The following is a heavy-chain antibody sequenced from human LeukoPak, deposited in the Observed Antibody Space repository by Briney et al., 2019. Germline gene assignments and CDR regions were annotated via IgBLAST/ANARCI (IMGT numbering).Heavy chain of an antibody. CDR3: AKGEYQLLYGDY. Sequence: GGSLRLSCAASGFTFSSYAMSWVRQAPGKGLEWVSVISGSGGSTYYADSVKGRFTISRDNSKNTLYLQMNSLRAEDTAVYYCAKGEYQLLYGDYWGQGTLVTVSS. CDR1: GFTFSSYA. CDR2: ISGSGGST. D-gene: IGHD2-2*02. J-gene: IGHJ4*02. V-gene: IGHV3-23*01.